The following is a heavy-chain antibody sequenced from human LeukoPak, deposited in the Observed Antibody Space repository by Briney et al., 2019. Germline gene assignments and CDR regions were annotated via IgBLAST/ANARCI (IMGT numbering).Heavy chain of an antibody. CDR1: GFTLSNSG. CDR2: MWYDGGSQ. CDR3: GRDSSYGVDY. J-gene: IGHJ4*02. D-gene: IGHD3-10*01. Sequence: PGRFLRLSCAASGFTLSNSGMHWVRPAPGKGLEWVAVMWYDGGSQYYADPVKGRFTISRENSKNTLYLQMNSLRAEDTAVYYCGRDSSYGVDYWGQGTLVTVSS. V-gene: IGHV3-33*01.